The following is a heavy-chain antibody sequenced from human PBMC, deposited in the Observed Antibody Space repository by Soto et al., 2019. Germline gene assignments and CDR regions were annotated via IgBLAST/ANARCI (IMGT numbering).Heavy chain of an antibody. CDR3: VKDNRGSY. Sequence: EVQLVESGGGLVQPGGSLRLSCAASGFTFSTCWMMWVRQAPGKGLEWVANINQDGSERYNVDSVKGRFTISRDNAKNSLYLQMNSLRAEDTAVYYCVKDNRGSYWGQGTLVTVSS. J-gene: IGHJ4*02. D-gene: IGHD3-10*01. V-gene: IGHV3-7*01. CDR1: GFTFSTCW. CDR2: INQDGSER.